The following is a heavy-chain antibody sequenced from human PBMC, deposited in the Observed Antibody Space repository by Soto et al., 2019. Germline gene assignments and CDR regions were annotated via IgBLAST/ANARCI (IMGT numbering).Heavy chain of an antibody. CDR2: ISYDGIDK. D-gene: IGHD3-9*01. CDR1: GFTFGSYP. V-gene: IGHV3-30*15. CDR3: ARCPLYFDILTGGTFYFDY. Sequence: QVELVESGGGVVQPGRSLRLACAASGFTFGSYPLHWVRQAPGKGLEWVAVISYDGIDKYYSESVEGRFTISRDNSKNTLYLQMSSLRAEDTAVYYCARCPLYFDILTGGTFYFDYWGQGTLVNVSS. J-gene: IGHJ4*02.